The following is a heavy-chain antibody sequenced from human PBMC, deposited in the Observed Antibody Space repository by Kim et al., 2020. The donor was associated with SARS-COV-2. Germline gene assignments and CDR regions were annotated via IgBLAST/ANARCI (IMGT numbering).Heavy chain of an antibody. CDR3: ARETTWDRGWRRRAVEGVCFGP. J-gene: IGHJ5*02. V-gene: IGHV1-69*13. D-gene: IGHD6-19*01. CDR2: IIPIFGTA. Sequence: SVKVSCKASGGTFSSYAISWVRQAPGQGLEWMGGIIPIFGTANYSQKFQGRVTITADESTSTAYMELSSLRSEDTAVYYCARETTWDRGWRRRAVEGVCFGPWGRGSLVTVSS. CDR1: GGTFSSYA.